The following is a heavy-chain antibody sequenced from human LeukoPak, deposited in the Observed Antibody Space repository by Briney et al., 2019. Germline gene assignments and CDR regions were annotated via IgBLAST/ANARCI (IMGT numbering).Heavy chain of an antibody. D-gene: IGHD2-15*01. CDR1: GGSISSSSYY. V-gene: IGHV4-39*07. CDR3: ARGHSELLNDY. CDR2: INHSGST. Sequence: SETLSLTCTVSGGSISSSSYYWGWIRQPPGKGLEWIGEINHSGSTNYNPSLKSRVTISVDTSKSQFSLELSSVTAADTAVYYCARGHSELLNDYWGQGTLVTVSS. J-gene: IGHJ4*02.